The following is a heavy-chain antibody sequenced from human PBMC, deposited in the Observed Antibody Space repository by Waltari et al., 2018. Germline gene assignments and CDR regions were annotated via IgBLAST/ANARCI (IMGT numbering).Heavy chain of an antibody. J-gene: IGHJ3*02. CDR1: GGSISSGGYY. D-gene: IGHD6-13*01. CDR2: IYYSGST. CDR3: AREGSSPTEDAFDI. Sequence: QVQLQESGPGLVKPSQTLSLTCTVSGGSISSGGYYWSWIRQHPGKGLEWIGYIYYSGSTYYNPSLXSXVTISVDXSKNQFSLKLSSVTAAXTAVYYCAREGSSPTEDAFDIWGQGTMVTVSS. V-gene: IGHV4-31*03.